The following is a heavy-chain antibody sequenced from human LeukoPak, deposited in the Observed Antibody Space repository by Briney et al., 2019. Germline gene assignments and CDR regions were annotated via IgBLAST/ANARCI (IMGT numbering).Heavy chain of an antibody. CDR1: GYTFTSYG. CDR3: ARVLESYYVTVDYFDY. V-gene: IGHV1-18*01. D-gene: IGHD1-26*01. Sequence: RGASVKVSCKASGYTFTSYGISWVRQAPGQGLEWMGWISAYNGNTNYAQKLQGRVTMTTDTSTSTAYMELRSLRSDDTAVYYCARVLESYYVTVDYFDYWGQGTLVTVSS. CDR2: ISAYNGNT. J-gene: IGHJ4*02.